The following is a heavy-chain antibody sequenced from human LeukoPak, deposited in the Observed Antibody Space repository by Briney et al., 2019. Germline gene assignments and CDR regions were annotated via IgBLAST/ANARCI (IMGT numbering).Heavy chain of an antibody. CDR2: IYTSGST. V-gene: IGHV4-61*02. Sequence: SQTLSLTCTVSGGSISSGSYYWSWIRQPAGKGLEWIGRIYTSGSTNYNPSLKSRVTMSVDTSKNQFSLKLSSVTAADTAVYYCARIPYYYYYTDVWGKGTTVTVSS. CDR1: GGSISSGSYY. CDR3: ARIPYYYYYTDV. J-gene: IGHJ6*03.